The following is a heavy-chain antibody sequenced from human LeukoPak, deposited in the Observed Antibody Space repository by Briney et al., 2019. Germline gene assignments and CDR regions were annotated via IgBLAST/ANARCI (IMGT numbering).Heavy chain of an antibody. CDR1: GGSITSYY. V-gene: IGHV4-59*12. CDR2: IYYSGSN. J-gene: IGHJ5*02. Sequence: MASETLSLTCTVSGGSITSYYWSWVRQPPGKGLEWIGYIYYSGSNNYNPSLKSRVTMSVDRSKNQFSLKLSSVTAADTAVYYCARYGGGWYGNNWFDPWGQGTLVTVSS. CDR3: ARYGGGWYGNNWFDP. D-gene: IGHD6-19*01.